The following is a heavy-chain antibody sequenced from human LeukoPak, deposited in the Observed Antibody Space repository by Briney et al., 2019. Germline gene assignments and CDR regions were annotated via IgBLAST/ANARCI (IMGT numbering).Heavy chain of an antibody. J-gene: IGHJ4*02. V-gene: IGHV3-30*18. CDR1: GFTFSSYG. D-gene: IGHD6-13*01. Sequence: GGSLRLSCAASGFTFSSYGMHWVRQAPGKGLEWVAVISYDGSNKYYADSVKGRFTISRDNSKNTLYLQMNSLRAEDTAVYYCAKEKGDSTIDYWGQGTLVTVSS. CDR3: AKEKGDSTIDY. CDR2: ISYDGSNK.